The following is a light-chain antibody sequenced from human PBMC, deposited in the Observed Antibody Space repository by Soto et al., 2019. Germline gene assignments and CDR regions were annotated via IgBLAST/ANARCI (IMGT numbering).Light chain of an antibody. Sequence: DTQMTQSPSTLSASVGDRVTITCRASQSISSWLAWYLQKPGKAPQLLIYKASNLQDGVPSRFSGSGSGTEFTLTISSLQPDDFATYYCQQYSSYSSYTFGQGTKLEIK. CDR2: KAS. V-gene: IGKV1-5*03. CDR1: QSISSW. J-gene: IGKJ2*01. CDR3: QQYSSYSSYT.